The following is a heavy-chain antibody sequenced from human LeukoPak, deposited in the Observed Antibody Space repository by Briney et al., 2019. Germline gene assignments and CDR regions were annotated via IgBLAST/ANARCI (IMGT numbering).Heavy chain of an antibody. CDR3: ARIYTSGWDY. CDR2: MNPNSGNT. Sequence: ASVKVSCKASGGTFSSYAISWVRQAPGQGLEWMGWMNPNSGNTGYAQKFQGRVTMTRNTSISTAYMELSSLRSEDTAVYYCARIYTSGWDYWGQGTLVTVSS. V-gene: IGHV1-8*02. J-gene: IGHJ4*02. CDR1: GGTFSSYA. D-gene: IGHD6-19*01.